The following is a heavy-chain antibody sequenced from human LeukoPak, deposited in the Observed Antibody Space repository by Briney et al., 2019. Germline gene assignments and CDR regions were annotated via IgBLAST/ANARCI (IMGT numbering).Heavy chain of an antibody. CDR3: ARGVRYYDSSGYYYILYYFDY. CDR2: INHSGST. CDR1: GGSFSGYY. Sequence: SETLSLTCAVYGGSFSGYYWSWIRQPPGKGLEWIGEINHSGSTNYNSSLKSRVTISVDTSKNQFSLKLSSVTAADTAVYYCARGVRYYDSSGYYYILYYFDYWGQGTLVTVSS. D-gene: IGHD3-22*01. V-gene: IGHV4-34*01. J-gene: IGHJ4*02.